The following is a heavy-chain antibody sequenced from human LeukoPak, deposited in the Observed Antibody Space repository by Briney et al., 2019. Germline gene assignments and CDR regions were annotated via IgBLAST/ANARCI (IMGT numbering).Heavy chain of an antibody. J-gene: IGHJ4*02. CDR3: ARAEYNWTINDY. CDR1: GGSFSGYY. Sequence: SETLSLTCAVYGGSFSGYYWSWIRQPPGKGLEWIGEINHSGSTNYNPSLKSRVTISVDTSKNQFSLKLSSMTAADTAVYYCARAEYNWTINDYWGQGTLVTVSS. CDR2: INHSGST. V-gene: IGHV4-34*01. D-gene: IGHD1-20*01.